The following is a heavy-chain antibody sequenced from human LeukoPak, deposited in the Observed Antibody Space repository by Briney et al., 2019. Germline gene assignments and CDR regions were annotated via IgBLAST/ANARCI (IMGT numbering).Heavy chain of an antibody. D-gene: IGHD3-16*01. Sequence: GKSLRLSCAVSGFTFSSFPFHWVRQAPGKGLEWVAAISTDGSYKYHGDSVKGRFTISRDNPMNTLYLQMNGLRHDDTAVYYCARSLIPGRWYFDLWGRGTLVTVSS. J-gene: IGHJ2*01. CDR3: ARSLIPGRWYFDL. CDR1: GFTFSSFP. V-gene: IGHV3-30*04. CDR2: ISTDGSYK.